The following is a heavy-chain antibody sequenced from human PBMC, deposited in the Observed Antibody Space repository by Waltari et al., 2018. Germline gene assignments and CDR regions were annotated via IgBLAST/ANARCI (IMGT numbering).Heavy chain of an antibody. D-gene: IGHD2-2*01. J-gene: IGHJ5*02. CDR3: ARYCSSTSCQDWFDP. CDR1: GGTFSSYA. Sequence: QVQLVQSGAEVKKPGSSVKVSCKASGGTFSSYAISWVRQAPGRGLEWMGGIIPIFGTANYAQKFQGRVTITADESTSTAYMELSSLRSEDTAVYYCARYCSSTSCQDWFDPWGQGTLVTVSS. CDR2: IIPIFGTA. V-gene: IGHV1-69*01.